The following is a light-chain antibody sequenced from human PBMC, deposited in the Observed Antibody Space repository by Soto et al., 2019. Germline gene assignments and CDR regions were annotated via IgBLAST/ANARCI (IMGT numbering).Light chain of an antibody. CDR3: QQYGSSPP. J-gene: IGKJ4*01. V-gene: IGKV3-20*01. CDR2: GAS. Sequence: EIVLTQSPGTLSLSPGERATLSCRASQSVSSSYLAWYQQKPGQAPRLLIYGASSRAPGIPDRFSGSGSGTDFTLTISRLEPEDFAVYYCQQYGSSPPFGGGTKVEIK. CDR1: QSVSSSY.